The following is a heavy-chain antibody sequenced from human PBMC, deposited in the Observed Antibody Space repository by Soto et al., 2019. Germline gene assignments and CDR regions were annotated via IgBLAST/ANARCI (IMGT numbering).Heavy chain of an antibody. CDR1: GGSISSYY. CDR2: IYYSGST. V-gene: IGHV4-59*01. J-gene: IGHJ5*02. D-gene: IGHD3-10*01. CDR3: ARGLERGITMVRGVIFDP. Sequence: SETLSLTCTVSGGSISSYYWGWIRQPPGKGLEWIGYIYYSGSTNYNPSLKSRVTISVDTSKNQFSLKLSSVTAADTAVYYCARGLERGITMVRGVIFDPWGQGTLVTVSS.